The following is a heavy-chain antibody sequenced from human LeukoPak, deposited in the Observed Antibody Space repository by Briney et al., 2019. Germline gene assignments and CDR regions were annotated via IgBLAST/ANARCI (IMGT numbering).Heavy chain of an antibody. CDR2: ISGSGGST. V-gene: IGHV3-23*01. CDR1: GFTFSSYA. CDR3: ARAEEAFDI. J-gene: IGHJ3*02. Sequence: GGSLRLSCAASGFTFSSYAMSWVRRAPGKGLEWVSAISGSGGSTYYADSVKGRFTISRDNAKNSLYLQMNSLRAEDTAVYYCARAEEAFDIWGQGTMVTVSS.